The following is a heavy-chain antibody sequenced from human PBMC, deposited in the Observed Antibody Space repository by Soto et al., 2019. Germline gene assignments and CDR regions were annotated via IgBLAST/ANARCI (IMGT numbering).Heavy chain of an antibody. V-gene: IGHV4-34*01. J-gene: IGHJ1*01. Sequence: SETLSLTCAVYGGSFSGYYWSWLRTSPGKGLEWIGEINHSGSTNYNPSLTSRVNISVETSKNQFSLKPCSVTAADTAVYYCARGSNYDFWSGYYVEDLLHRGQGALVNVSS. CDR3: ARGSNYDFWSGYYVEDLLH. CDR2: INHSGST. D-gene: IGHD3-3*01. CDR1: GGSFSGYY.